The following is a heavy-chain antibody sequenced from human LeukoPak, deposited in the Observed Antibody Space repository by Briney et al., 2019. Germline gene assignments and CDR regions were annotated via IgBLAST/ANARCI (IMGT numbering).Heavy chain of an antibody. CDR3: ARNGEYFYGRRDFDY. CDR1: GYTFTGYY. V-gene: IGHV1-2*02. Sequence: ASVKVSCKASGYTFTGYYMHWVRQAPGQGLEWMGWINPNSGGTNYAQKFQGRVTMTRDTSISTVYMELSRLRSDDTAVYYCARNGEYFYGRRDFDYWGQGTLVTVSS. J-gene: IGHJ4*02. D-gene: IGHD3-10*01. CDR2: INPNSGGT.